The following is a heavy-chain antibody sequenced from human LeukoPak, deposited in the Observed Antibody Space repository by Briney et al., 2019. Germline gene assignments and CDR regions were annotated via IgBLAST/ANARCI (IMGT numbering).Heavy chain of an antibody. J-gene: IGHJ3*02. CDR3: ARVYCSSTSCYKPDAFDI. CDR2: INHSGST. CDR1: GGSFSGYY. Sequence: SETLSLTCAVYGGSFSGYYWSWLRQPPGKGLEWIGEINHSGSTNYNPSLKSRVTISVDTSKNQFSLKLSSVTAADTAVYYCARVYCSSTSCYKPDAFDIWGQGTMVTVSS. D-gene: IGHD2-2*02. V-gene: IGHV4-34*01.